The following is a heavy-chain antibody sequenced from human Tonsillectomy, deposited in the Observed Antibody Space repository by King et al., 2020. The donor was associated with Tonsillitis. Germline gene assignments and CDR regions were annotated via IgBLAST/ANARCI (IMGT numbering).Heavy chain of an antibody. D-gene: IGHD1-26*01. CDR2: IYYSGST. J-gene: IGHJ4*02. CDR3: ARPLFSATDDY. CDR1: GGSISSTNYY. Sequence: LQLQESGPGLVKPSETLSLTCTVSGGSISSTNYYWGWIRQPPGKGLEWIGSIYYSGSTYYNPSLKSRVTISVDASKNQFSLKLSSVTAADTAVYYCARPLFSATDDYWGQGTLVTVSS. V-gene: IGHV4-39*01.